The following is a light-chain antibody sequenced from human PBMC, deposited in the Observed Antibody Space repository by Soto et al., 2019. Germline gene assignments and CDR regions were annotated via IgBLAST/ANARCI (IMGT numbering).Light chain of an antibody. CDR1: QTVSKF. CDR2: SAS. CDR3: QQTYSLPRT. J-gene: IGKJ1*01. V-gene: IGKV1-39*01. Sequence: DIQMTPSPFSFSASVGDSVPIACRASQTVSKFVNWYQQKPGKVPDLLIYSASTLYSGVPSRFSGSGSGTEFTLTISNLQPEDFATYYCQQTYSLPRTFAQGTKVDIK.